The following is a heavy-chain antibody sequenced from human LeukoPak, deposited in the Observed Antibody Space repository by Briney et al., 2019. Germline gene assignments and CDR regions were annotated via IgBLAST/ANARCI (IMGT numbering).Heavy chain of an antibody. Sequence: GGSLRLSCAVSGITLSNYGMSWVRQAPGKGLEWVAGISGSGGGTTYADSVKSRFTISRDNPKNTLYLQMNSLRAEDTAVYFCAKRGVVIRVILVGFHKEAYYFDSWGQGALVTVSS. CDR2: ISGSGGGT. CDR1: GITLSNYG. V-gene: IGHV3-23*01. CDR3: AKRGVVIRVILVGFHKEAYYFDS. D-gene: IGHD3-22*01. J-gene: IGHJ4*02.